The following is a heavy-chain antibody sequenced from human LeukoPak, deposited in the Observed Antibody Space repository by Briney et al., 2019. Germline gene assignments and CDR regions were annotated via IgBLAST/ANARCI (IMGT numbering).Heavy chain of an antibody. CDR3: ARAEKRGYSYSPSY. CDR2: INPNSGGT. D-gene: IGHD5-18*01. V-gene: IGHV1-2*02. Sequence: APVDASGKPSRYPFTVYFMHWVRRAPGRGLEWMGWINPNSGGTNYAQKFQGRATMTRDTSISTAYMELSRLRSDDTAVYYCARAEKRGYSYSPSYWGQVTLVTVSS. J-gene: IGHJ4*02. CDR1: RYPFTVYF.